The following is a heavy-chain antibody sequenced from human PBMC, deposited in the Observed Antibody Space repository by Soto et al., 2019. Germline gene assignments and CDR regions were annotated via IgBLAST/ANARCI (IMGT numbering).Heavy chain of an antibody. CDR1: GGTFSSYT. CDR2: IIPILGIA. D-gene: IGHD2-15*01. CDR3: ARGTTNCSGGSCFDF. J-gene: IGHJ4*02. V-gene: IGHV1-69*02. Sequence: QVQLVQSGAEVKKPGSSLKVSCKASGGTFSSYTISWVRQAPGQGLEWMGRIIPILGIANYAQKIQGRVTITADKSTSTAYMELSSLRSEVTTVYYCARGTTNCSGGSCFDFWGQVTLVIVST.